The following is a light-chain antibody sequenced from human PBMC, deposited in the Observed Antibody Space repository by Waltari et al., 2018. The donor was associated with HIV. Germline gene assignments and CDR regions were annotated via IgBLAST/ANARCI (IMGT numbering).Light chain of an antibody. CDR3: CSYAGSYV. CDR1: SSAVGGYNY. Sequence: QSALTQPRSVSGSPGQSVTISCTGTSSAVGGYNYVSWYQQHPGKAPKLMIYDVSKRPSGVPDRFSGSKSGNTASLTISGLQAEDEADYYCCSYAGSYVFGTGTKVTVL. V-gene: IGLV2-11*01. CDR2: DVS. J-gene: IGLJ1*01.